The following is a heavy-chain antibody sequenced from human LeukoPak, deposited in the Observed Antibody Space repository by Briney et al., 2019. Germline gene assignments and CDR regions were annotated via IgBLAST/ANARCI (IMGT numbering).Heavy chain of an antibody. Sequence: GESLKISCKASGYAFTSYWIGWVRQMPGKGLEWMGIIWPSDSDARYSPSFQGQVTISADKSITTAYLQWSSLKASDAAMYYCATVSSPPAWGQGTLVTVSS. D-gene: IGHD2-2*01. J-gene: IGHJ5*02. CDR3: ATVSSPPA. V-gene: IGHV5-51*01. CDR2: IWPSDSDA. CDR1: GYAFTSYW.